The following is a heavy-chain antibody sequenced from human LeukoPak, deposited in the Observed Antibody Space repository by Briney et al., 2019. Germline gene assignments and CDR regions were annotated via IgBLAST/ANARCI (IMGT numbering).Heavy chain of an antibody. CDR2: INADGRST. J-gene: IGHJ4*02. CDR3: ARAHLGYCSSTSCYYFDY. V-gene: IGHV3-74*01. Sequence: GGSLRLSCAASGFTFSRVWMHWVRQVPGKGLLWVARINADGRSTTYADSVKGRFTISRDNAENTLFLQMNSLRAEDTAVYYCARAHLGYCSSTSCYYFDYWGQGTLVTVSS. D-gene: IGHD2-2*01. CDR1: GFTFSRVW.